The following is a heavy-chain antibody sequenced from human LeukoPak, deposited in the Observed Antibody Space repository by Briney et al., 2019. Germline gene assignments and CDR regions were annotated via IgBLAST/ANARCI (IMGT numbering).Heavy chain of an antibody. J-gene: IGHJ3*02. D-gene: IGHD5-24*01. Sequence: SVKVSCKASGGTFSSYAISWVRQAPGQGLEWMEGIIPFFGTANYAQKFQGRVTITADESTSTAYMELSSLRSEDTAVYYCARDFGDGYNYRHDAFDIWGQGTMVTVSS. CDR3: ARDFGDGYNYRHDAFDI. CDR1: GGTFSSYA. CDR2: IIPFFGTA. V-gene: IGHV1-69*13.